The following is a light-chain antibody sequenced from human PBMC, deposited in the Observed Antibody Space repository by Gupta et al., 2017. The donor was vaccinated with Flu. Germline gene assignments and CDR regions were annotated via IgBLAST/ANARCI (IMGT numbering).Light chain of an antibody. CDR2: KDS. J-gene: IGLJ3*02. CDR3: QSTVNVDGWV. V-gene: IGLV3-25*03. Sequence: SGELTQPPSVSVSPGQTARITCPGDAFPRQYASWYQQRPGQAPILSLYKDSQRPSGIPERFSGSSSGTAVTLTISGGQAEDEADYYCQSTVNVDGWVFGGGTKLTVL. CDR1: AFPRQY.